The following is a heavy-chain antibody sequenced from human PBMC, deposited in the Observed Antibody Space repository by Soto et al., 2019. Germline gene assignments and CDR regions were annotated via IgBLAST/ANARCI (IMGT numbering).Heavy chain of an antibody. V-gene: IGHV1-69*02. D-gene: IGHD3-10*01. CDR3: VWWYGSGSYAPLHFDY. J-gene: IGHJ4*02. CDR2: IIPILGIA. CDR1: GGTFSSYT. Sequence: ASVKVSCKASGGTFSSYTISWVRQAPGQGLEWMGRIIPILGIANYAQKFQGRVTITADKSTRTAYMELSSLRSEDTAVYYCVWWYGSGSYAPLHFDYWGQGTLVTVSS.